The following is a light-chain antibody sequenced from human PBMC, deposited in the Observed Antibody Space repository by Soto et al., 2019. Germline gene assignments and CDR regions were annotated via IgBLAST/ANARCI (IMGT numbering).Light chain of an antibody. Sequence: EIVLTQSPGTLSLSPGERATLSCRASQSVSSSYLAWYQQKPGQAPRLLIYGASSRATGIPDRFSGSGSGTDFTLTISRLEPEDFAVYYCQQYGSSLTLTFGQGNKVQIK. J-gene: IGKJ1*01. CDR1: QSVSSSY. CDR3: QQYGSSLTLT. CDR2: GAS. V-gene: IGKV3-20*01.